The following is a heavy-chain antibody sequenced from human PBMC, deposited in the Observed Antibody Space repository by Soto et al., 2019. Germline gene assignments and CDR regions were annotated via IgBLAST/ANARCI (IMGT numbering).Heavy chain of an antibody. CDR2: IYYSGNT. CDR1: GGSVSSGSYY. V-gene: IGHV4-61*01. CDR3: ARENCISTSCYSQGDQHYYYYYGMDV. Sequence: SETLSLTCTFSGGSVSSGSYYLSWIRQSPGKGLEWIGCIYYSGNTNYNPSLKSRVTISVDTSKNQFSLKLSSVTAADTAVYYCARENCISTSCYSQGDQHYYYYYGMDVWGQGTTVTVSS. D-gene: IGHD2-2*01. J-gene: IGHJ6*02.